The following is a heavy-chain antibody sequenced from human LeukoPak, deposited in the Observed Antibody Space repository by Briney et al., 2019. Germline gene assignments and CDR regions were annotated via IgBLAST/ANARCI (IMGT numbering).Heavy chain of an antibody. CDR3: ARSRPYYDFWSGYYYYYYYYMDV. CDR2: INHSGST. J-gene: IGHJ6*03. D-gene: IGHD3-3*01. V-gene: IGHV4-34*01. Sequence: SETLSLTCAVYGGSFSGYYWSWIRQPPGKGLEWIGEINHSGSTNYNPSLKSRVTISVDTSKNQFSLKLSSVTAADTAVYYCARSRPYYDFWSGYYYYYYYYMDVWGKGTTVTVSS. CDR1: GGSFSGYY.